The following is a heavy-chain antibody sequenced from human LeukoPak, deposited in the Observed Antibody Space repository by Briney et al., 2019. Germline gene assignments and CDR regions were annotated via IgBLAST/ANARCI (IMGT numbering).Heavy chain of an antibody. CDR1: GGSISSYY. Sequence: SETLSLTCTVSGGSISSYYWSWIRQPAGKGLEWIGRIYTSGSTNYNPSLKSRVTISVDTSKNQFSLKLSSVTAADTAVYYCARGKYYDILTGYYFDYWGQGTLVTVSS. CDR3: ARGKYYDILTGYYFDY. CDR2: IYTSGST. J-gene: IGHJ4*02. V-gene: IGHV4-4*07. D-gene: IGHD3-9*01.